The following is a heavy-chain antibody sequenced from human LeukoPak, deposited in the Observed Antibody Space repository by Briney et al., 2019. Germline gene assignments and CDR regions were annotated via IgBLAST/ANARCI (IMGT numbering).Heavy chain of an antibody. CDR1: GFTFSSYW. D-gene: IGHD5-18*01. CDR2: IKQDGSEK. Sequence: GGSLRLSCAASGFTFSSYWLSWVRQAPGKGLEWVANIKQDGSEKYYVDSVKGRFTISRDNAKNSLYLQMNSLRAEDTAVYYCARERGYSYGYSDYWGQGTLVTVSS. CDR3: ARERGYSYGYSDY. J-gene: IGHJ4*02. V-gene: IGHV3-7*01.